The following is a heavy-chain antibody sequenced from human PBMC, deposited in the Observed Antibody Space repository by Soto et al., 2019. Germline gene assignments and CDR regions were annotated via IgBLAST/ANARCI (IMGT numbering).Heavy chain of an antibody. CDR2: ISAYNGNT. CDR3: ARSFYYYYHSSGHHWALDI. Sequence: ASVKVSCKASGYTFTSYGISWVRQAPGQGLEWMGWISAYNGNTNYAQKLQGRVTMTTDTSTSTAYMELRSLRSDDTAVYYCARSFYYYYHSSGHHWALDIWGQGTMVTVSS. V-gene: IGHV1-18*01. J-gene: IGHJ3*02. CDR1: GYTFTSYG. D-gene: IGHD3-22*01.